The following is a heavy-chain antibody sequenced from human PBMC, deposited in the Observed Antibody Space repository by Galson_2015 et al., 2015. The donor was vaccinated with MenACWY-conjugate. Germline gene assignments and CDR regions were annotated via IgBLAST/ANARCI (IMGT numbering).Heavy chain of an antibody. CDR2: IGTAGDT. Sequence: SLRLSCAASGFTFSSYDMHWVRQAPGKGLEWVSAIGTAGDTYYPGSVKGRFTISRENAKNSLYLQMNSLRAEDTAVYYCAREAYNVSINYYYGMDGWGQGTTATVS. J-gene: IGHJ6*02. V-gene: IGHV3-13*01. CDR1: GFTFSSYD. CDR3: AREAYNVSINYYYGMDG. D-gene: IGHD3-16*01.